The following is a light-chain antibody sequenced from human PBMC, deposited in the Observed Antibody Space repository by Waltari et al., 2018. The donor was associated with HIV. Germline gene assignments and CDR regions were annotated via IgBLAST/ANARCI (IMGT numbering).Light chain of an antibody. J-gene: IGKJ3*01. CDR2: SAN. Sequence: DIQLTQSPSSLSASLGDSVTMTCRASQTISRSLNWYQQRPGKAPELLIYSANSVKSGVQSRFSGSGACTEFTLTISNLQAEDFVSYYCQQSFSIPLTFGPGTKVDV. CDR3: QQSFSIPLT. V-gene: IGKV1-39*01. CDR1: QTISRS.